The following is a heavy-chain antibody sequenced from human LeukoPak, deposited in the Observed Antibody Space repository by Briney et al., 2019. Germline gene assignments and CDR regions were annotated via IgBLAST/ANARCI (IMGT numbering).Heavy chain of an antibody. J-gene: IGHJ4*02. CDR2: IYYSGST. D-gene: IGHD6-13*01. CDR1: GGSISSYY. V-gene: IGHV4-59*01. Sequence: PSETLSLTCTVSGGSISSYYWSWIRQPPGKGLEWIGYIYYSGSTNYNPSLKSRVTISVDTSKNQFSLKLSSVTAADTAVYYCARAGAGTGGYYFDYWGQGTLVTVSS. CDR3: ARAGAGTGGYYFDY.